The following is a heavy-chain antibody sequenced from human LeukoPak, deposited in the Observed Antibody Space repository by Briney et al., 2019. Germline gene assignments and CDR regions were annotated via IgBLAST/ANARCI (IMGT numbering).Heavy chain of an antibody. J-gene: IGHJ4*02. D-gene: IGHD3-22*01. CDR3: AREGTPNDYYYYSSGYDY. CDR1: GFTFSSYA. V-gene: IGHV3-64*01. CDR2: ISSNGGST. Sequence: GGSLRLSCAASGFTFSSYAMPWVRQAPGKGLEYVSAISSNGGSTYYANSVKGRFTISRDNSKNTLYLQMGSLRAEDMAVYYCAREGTPNDYYYYSSGYDYWGQGTLVTVSS.